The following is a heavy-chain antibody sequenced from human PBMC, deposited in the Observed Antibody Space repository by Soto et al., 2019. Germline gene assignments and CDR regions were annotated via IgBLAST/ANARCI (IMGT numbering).Heavy chain of an antibody. CDR2: IYYSGST. Sequence: SETLSLTCTVSGGSISSSSYYWGWIRQPPGKGLEWIGSIYYSGSTYYNPSLKSRVTISVDTSKNQFSLKLSSVTAADTAVYYCARHLSPRKLVTIDYWGQGTLVTVSS. J-gene: IGHJ4*02. CDR3: ARHLSPRKLVTIDY. V-gene: IGHV4-39*01. CDR1: GGSISSSSYY. D-gene: IGHD3-9*01.